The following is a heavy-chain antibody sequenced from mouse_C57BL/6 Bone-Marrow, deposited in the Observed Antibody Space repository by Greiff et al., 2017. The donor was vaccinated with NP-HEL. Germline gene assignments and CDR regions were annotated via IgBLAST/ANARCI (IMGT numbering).Heavy chain of an antibody. CDR1: GFTFSSYT. CDR3: ARHRDYGSSPPFAY. J-gene: IGHJ3*01. V-gene: IGHV5-9*01. Sequence: EVKLMESGGGLVKPGGSLKLSCAASGFTFSSYTMSWVRQTPEKRLEWVATISGGGGNTYYPDSVKGRFTISRDNAKNTLYLQMSSLRSEDTALYYCARHRDYGSSPPFAYWGQGTLVTVSA. CDR2: ISGGGGNT. D-gene: IGHD1-1*01.